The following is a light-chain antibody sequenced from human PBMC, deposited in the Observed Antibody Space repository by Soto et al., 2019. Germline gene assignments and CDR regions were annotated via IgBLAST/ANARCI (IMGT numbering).Light chain of an antibody. CDR3: QHRSNWPLP. Sequence: EIVLTQSPATLSLSPGERATLSCRASQSVSSYLAWYQQKPGQAPRLLISDASNRATGIPARFSGSGSGTDFTLTISSLEPEDFAVYYCQHRSNWPLPCGGGTKVEIK. CDR2: DAS. J-gene: IGKJ4*01. V-gene: IGKV3-11*01. CDR1: QSVSSY.